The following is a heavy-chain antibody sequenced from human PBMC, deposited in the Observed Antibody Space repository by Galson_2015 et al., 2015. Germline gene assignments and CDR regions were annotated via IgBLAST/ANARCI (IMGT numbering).Heavy chain of an antibody. V-gene: IGHV3-23*01. Sequence: SLRLSCAASGFTFSSSAMSWVRQAPGKGLEWVSTITGSGGSTYYADSVKGRFTISRDNSKNTLYLQMNSLRAEDTAVFYCAKDRTSGWYYGNYYYGMDVWGQGTTVTVSS. CDR3: AKDRTSGWYYGNYYYGMDV. J-gene: IGHJ6*02. CDR1: GFTFSSSA. CDR2: ITGSGGST. D-gene: IGHD6-19*01.